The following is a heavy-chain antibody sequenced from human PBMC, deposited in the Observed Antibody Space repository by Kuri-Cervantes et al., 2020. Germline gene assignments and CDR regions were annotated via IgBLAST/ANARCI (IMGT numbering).Heavy chain of an antibody. D-gene: IGHD6-19*01. CDR3: AIEGRQGAVANTGAFDI. CDR2: IKNDGSNT. J-gene: IGHJ3*02. Sequence: GGSLRLSCVASGFIFSTFYIHWVRQAPRKGLVWVSVIKNDGSNTLYADSVKGRFTISRDSAKNTVFLQMNSLRAEDTAVYYCAIEGRQGAVANTGAFDIWCQGTMVTVSS. CDR1: GFIFSTFY. V-gene: IGHV3-74*01.